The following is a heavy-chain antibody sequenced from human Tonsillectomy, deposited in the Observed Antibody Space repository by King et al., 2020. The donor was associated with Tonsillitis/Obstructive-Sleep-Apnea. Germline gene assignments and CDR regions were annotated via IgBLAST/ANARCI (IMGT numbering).Heavy chain of an antibody. V-gene: IGHV5-51*03. CDR1: GYSFTSYW. CDR2: IYPGDSDT. Sequence: VQLVESGAEVKKPGESLKISCKGSGYSFTSYWIGWVRQMPGKGLEWMGIIYPGDSDTRYSPSFQGQVTISADKSISTAYLQWSSLKASDTAMYYCATVHGARDYYYGMDVWGQGTTVTVSS. J-gene: IGHJ6*02. CDR3: ATVHGARDYYYGMDV.